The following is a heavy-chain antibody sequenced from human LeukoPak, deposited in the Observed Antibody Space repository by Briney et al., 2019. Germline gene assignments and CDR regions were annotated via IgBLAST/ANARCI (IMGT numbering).Heavy chain of an antibody. CDR2: IYYSGST. D-gene: IGHD3-10*01. CDR1: GGPISSYY. CDR3: ARRGFGTDV. V-gene: IGHV4-59*08. Sequence: SETLSLTCTVSGGPISSYYWSWIRQSPGKGLEWIGYIYYSGSTNYNSSLKSRVTISVDTSKNQFSLKLSSVTAADTAVYYCARRGFGTDVWGQGTTVTVSS. J-gene: IGHJ6*02.